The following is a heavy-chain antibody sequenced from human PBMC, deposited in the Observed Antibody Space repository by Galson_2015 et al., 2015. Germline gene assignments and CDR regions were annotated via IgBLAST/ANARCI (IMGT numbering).Heavy chain of an antibody. CDR1: GVTFTTYA. V-gene: IGHV3-23*01. CDR2: ISGSGGST. CDR3: AKDSRYYYDGSGYYQVLDY. J-gene: IGHJ4*02. Sequence: SLRLSCAASGVTFTTYAMSWVRQAPGKGLEWVSAISGSGGSTYYADSVKGRFTISRDNSKNTLYLQMNSLRAEDTAVYYCAKDSRYYYDGSGYYQVLDYWGQGTLVPVSS. D-gene: IGHD3-22*01.